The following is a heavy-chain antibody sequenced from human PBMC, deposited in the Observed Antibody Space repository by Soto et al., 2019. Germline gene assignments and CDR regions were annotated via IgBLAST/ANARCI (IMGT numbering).Heavy chain of an antibody. D-gene: IGHD6-6*01. CDR1: VGSSSSGGYY. CDR3: ARESIAARLIDY. Sequence: TLSLTCTVSVGSSSSGGYYWSWILQHPGKGLEWIGYIYYSGSTYYNPSLKSRVTISVDTSKNQFSLKLSSVTAADTAVYYCARESIAARLIDYWGQGTLVTVSS. CDR2: IYYSGST. J-gene: IGHJ4*02. V-gene: IGHV4-31*03.